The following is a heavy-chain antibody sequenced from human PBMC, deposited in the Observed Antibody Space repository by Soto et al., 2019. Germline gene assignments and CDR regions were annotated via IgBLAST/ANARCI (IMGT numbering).Heavy chain of an antibody. D-gene: IGHD3-3*01. CDR1: GFTFSSYA. Sequence: QVQLVESGGGVVQPGRSLRLSCAASGFTFSSYAMHWVRQAPGKGLEWVAVISYDGSNKNYADSVKGRFTISSDNSKNTLYLQMNSLRAEDTAVYYCARGYDFWSGYYYPYGMDVWGQGTTVTVSS. CDR3: ARGYDFWSGYYYPYGMDV. V-gene: IGHV3-30-3*01. J-gene: IGHJ6*02. CDR2: ISYDGSNK.